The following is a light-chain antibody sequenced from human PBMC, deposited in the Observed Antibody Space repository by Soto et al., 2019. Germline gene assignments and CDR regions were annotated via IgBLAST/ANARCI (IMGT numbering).Light chain of an antibody. CDR1: SSNIGNYY. Sequence: QSVLTQPPSVSAAPGQQVTISCSGSSSNIGNYYVCWYQHLPGTAPKFLIYENDKRPSGIPDRFSVSKSGTSATLDIPGLQSGDEADYYFASWDGNLRAVVFGGGTQLTVL. V-gene: IGLV1-51*02. CDR3: ASWDGNLRAVV. CDR2: END. J-gene: IGLJ2*01.